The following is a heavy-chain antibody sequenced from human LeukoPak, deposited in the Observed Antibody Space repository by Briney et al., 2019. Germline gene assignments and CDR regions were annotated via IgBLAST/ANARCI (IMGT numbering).Heavy chain of an antibody. J-gene: IGHJ4*02. CDR1: GGSLSSGGYY. D-gene: IGHD1-26*01. V-gene: IGHV4-30-2*01. CDR2: IYHSGST. Sequence: SETLSLTCTVSGGSLSSGGYYWSWIRQPPGKGLEWIGYIYHSGSTYYNPSLKSRVTISVDRSKNQFSLKLSSVTAADTAVYYCASDGLGGHWGQRTLVTVSS. CDR3: ASDGLGGH.